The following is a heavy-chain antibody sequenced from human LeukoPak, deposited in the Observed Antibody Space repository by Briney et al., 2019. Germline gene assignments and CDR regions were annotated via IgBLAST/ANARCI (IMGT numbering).Heavy chain of an antibody. CDR2: IYYSGST. V-gene: IGHV4-59*01. D-gene: IGHD3-22*01. CDR3: ARVEGYYYDSSGYYST. CDR1: GGSISSYY. J-gene: IGHJ1*01. Sequence: SETLSLTCTVSGGSISSYYWSWIRQPPGKSLEYIGNIYYSGSTNYSPSLKSRVTISVDTSKNQFSLKLNSVTAADTAVYYCARVEGYYYDSSGYYSTWGQGTLVTVSS.